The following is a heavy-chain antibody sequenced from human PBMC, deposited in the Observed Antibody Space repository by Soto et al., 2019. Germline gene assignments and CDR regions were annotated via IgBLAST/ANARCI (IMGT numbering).Heavy chain of an antibody. CDR1: GFTFDDYA. Sequence: EVQLVESGGGLVQPGRSLRLSCAASGFTFDDYAMHWVRQAPGKGLEWVSGISWSSGSIEYGDSVRGRFTISRDNAKNSLYLQMISLSPEDTALYFCAKSHIVATLSPANFDYWGQGILVTVSS. CDR2: ISWSSGSI. V-gene: IGHV3-9*01. D-gene: IGHD5-12*01. CDR3: AKSHIVATLSPANFDY. J-gene: IGHJ4*02.